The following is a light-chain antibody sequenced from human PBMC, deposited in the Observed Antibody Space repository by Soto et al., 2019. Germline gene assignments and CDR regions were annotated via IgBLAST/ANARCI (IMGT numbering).Light chain of an antibody. V-gene: IGLV2-14*01. J-gene: IGLJ1*01. CDR1: SSDVGGYNY. CDR2: EVS. CDR3: SSYTSISTRYV. Sequence: SAVTQPASVSGSPGQSGTISCTGTSSDVGGYNYVSWYQQHPAKAPKLMIYEVSNRPSGVSNRFSGSKSGNTASLTISGLQAEDEADYYCSSYTSISTRYVFGTGTKVTVL.